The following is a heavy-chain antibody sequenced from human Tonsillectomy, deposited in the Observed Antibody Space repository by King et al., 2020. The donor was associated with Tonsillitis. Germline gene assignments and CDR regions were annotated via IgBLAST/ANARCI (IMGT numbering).Heavy chain of an antibody. V-gene: IGHV4-4*07. CDR1: GGSISSYY. CDR2: IYTSGST. D-gene: IGHD1-26*01. J-gene: IGHJ3*02. Sequence: VQLQEAGPGLVKPSETLTLTCTVSGGSISSYYWSWIRQPAGKGLEWIGRIYTSGSTNYNPSLKGRVTMSVDTSKNQFSLKLSSVTAADTAVYYCAGDSGSYYSHDAFDIWGQGTMVTVSS. CDR3: AGDSGSYYSHDAFDI.